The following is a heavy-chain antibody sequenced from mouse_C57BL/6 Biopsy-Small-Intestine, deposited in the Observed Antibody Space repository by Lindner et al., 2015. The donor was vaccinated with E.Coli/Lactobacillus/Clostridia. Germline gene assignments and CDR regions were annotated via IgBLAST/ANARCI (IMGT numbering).Heavy chain of an antibody. CDR1: GYTFTNYA. J-gene: IGHJ1*03. CDR3: ARDAPEENYYMDV. Sequence: VKVSCKASGYTFTNYAMNWVRQAPGQGLEWMGWINTNTGNPTYAQGFTGRFVFSLDTSVSTAYLQISSLKAEDTAVYYCARDAPEENYYMDVWGKGTTVTVSS. CDR2: INTNTGNP. D-gene: IGHD1-1*01. V-gene: IGHV9-3*02.